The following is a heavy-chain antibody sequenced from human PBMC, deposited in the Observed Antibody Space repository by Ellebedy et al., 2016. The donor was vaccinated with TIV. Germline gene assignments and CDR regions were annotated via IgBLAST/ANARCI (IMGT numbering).Heavy chain of an antibody. CDR1: GSSISSYY. CDR3: ARGAVSTGADY. J-gene: IGHJ4*02. Sequence: SETLSLXCTVSGSSISSYYWPWIRQPTGKGLAWIGRIYASGGTNYNPSLKCRVTMSVDTSKNQFSLRLSSVTAADTAVYYCARGAVSTGADYWGQGTLVTVSS. D-gene: IGHD1-14*01. V-gene: IGHV4-4*07. CDR2: IYASGGT.